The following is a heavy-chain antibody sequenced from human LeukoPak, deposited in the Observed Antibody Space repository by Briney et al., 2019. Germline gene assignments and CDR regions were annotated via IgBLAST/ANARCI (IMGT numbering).Heavy chain of an antibody. CDR3: ARGLRRRMTAIGYGPREFYYYMDV. V-gene: IGHV4-4*07. J-gene: IGHJ6*03. Sequence: TPSETLSLTCTVSGGSISSDYWSWIRQPAGKGLERIGRINTSGRTNYKPSLKSRVTMSVDTSKNQFSLKLSSVTAADTAVYYCARGLRRRMTAIGYGPREFYYYMDVWGKGTTVTISS. D-gene: IGHD4/OR15-4a*01. CDR2: INTSGRT. CDR1: GGSISSDY.